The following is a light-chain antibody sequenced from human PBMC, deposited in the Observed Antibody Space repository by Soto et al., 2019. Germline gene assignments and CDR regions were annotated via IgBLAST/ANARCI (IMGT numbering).Light chain of an antibody. J-gene: IGKJ1*01. CDR2: WAS. CDR3: QQYYSPWT. CDR1: QSVLYSSNNKNY. V-gene: IGKV4-1*01. Sequence: DIVMTQSPDSLAVSLGERATINCKSSQSVLYSSNNKNYLAWYQQKPGQPPKLLIYWASTRESGVPDRFSGSGYGTDFTLTISSLQAEDVVVYYCQQYYSPWTFGQGTKVELK.